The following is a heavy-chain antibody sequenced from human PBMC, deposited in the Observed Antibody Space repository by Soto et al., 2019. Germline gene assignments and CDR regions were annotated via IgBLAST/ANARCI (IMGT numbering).Heavy chain of an antibody. CDR3: AREGAHSTGWYDYFDQ. CDR2: ISTYNGNT. Sequence: QVQLVQSGGEVKKPGASVNISCKATGYTFISYSITWVRRAPGQGREWMGWISTYNGNTKYAQSLQGRVTLTRDTSTNTAFMEIRGLKSDDTAIYYCAREGAHSTGWYDYFDQWGQGTLVAVSS. J-gene: IGHJ4*02. D-gene: IGHD6-13*01. CDR1: GYTFISYS. V-gene: IGHV1-18*04.